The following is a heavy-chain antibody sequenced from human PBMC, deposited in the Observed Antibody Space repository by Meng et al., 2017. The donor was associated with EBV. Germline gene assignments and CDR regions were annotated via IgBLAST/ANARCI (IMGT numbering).Heavy chain of an antibody. D-gene: IGHD2-21*01. CDR1: GYTFTSYY. Sequence: VQVGQAGAGVEKPGASAKVSCKASGYTFTSYYFHLVRLAPGHGLEWMGIINPSGGSTSYAQKFQGRVTMTMDTSTSTVYMELSSLRSEDTAVYYCASDFFVGDCYLFDYWGQGTLVTVSS. CDR2: INPSGGST. V-gene: IGHV1-46*01. J-gene: IGHJ4*02. CDR3: ASDFFVGDCYLFDY.